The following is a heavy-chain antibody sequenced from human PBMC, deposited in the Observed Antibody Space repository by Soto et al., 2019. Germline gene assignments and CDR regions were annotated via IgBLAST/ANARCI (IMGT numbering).Heavy chain of an antibody. Sequence: SETLSLTCTGSGGSISSGDYYWSWIRQPPGKGLEWIGYIYYSGSTYYNPSLKSRVTISVDTSKNQFSLKLSSVTAADTAVYYCAGSRLVVPAAITGGMDVWGQGTTVTVSS. CDR3: AGSRLVVPAAITGGMDV. CDR1: GGSISSGDYY. D-gene: IGHD2-2*01. V-gene: IGHV4-30-4*01. CDR2: IYYSGST. J-gene: IGHJ6*02.